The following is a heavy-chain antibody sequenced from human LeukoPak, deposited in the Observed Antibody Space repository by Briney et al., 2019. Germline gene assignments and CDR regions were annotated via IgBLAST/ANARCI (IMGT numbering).Heavy chain of an antibody. V-gene: IGHV4-39*01. CDR2: IYYSGST. Sequence: SETLSLTCTVSGGSISSSSYYWGWIRQPPGKGLEWIGSIYYSGSTYYNPSLKSRVTISVDTSKNQFSLKLSSVTAADTAVYYCARCTVGATPSFDYWGQGTLVTVSS. CDR1: GGSISSSSYY. J-gene: IGHJ4*02. D-gene: IGHD1-26*01. CDR3: ARCTVGATPSFDY.